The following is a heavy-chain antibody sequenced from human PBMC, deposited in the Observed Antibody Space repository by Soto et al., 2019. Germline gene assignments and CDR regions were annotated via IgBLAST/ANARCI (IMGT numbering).Heavy chain of an antibody. CDR3: ARDAGRLEYCSGGSCYSDY. CDR2: ISSSSSYI. J-gene: IGHJ4*02. D-gene: IGHD2-15*01. V-gene: IGHV3-21*01. CDR1: GFTFSSYS. Sequence: GESLKISCAASGFTFSSYSMNWVRQAPGKGLEWVSSISSSSSYIYYADSVKGRFTISRDNAKNSLYLQMNSLRAEDTAVYYCARDAGRLEYCSGGSCYSDYWGQGTLVTVSS.